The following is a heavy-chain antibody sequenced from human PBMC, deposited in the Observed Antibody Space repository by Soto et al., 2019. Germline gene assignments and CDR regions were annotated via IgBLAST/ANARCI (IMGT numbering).Heavy chain of an antibody. Sequence: SETLSLTCAVYGGSFSGYYWSWIRQPPGKGLEWIGEINHSGSTNYNPSLKSRVTISVDTSKNQFSLKLSSVTAADTAVYYCARVGSGWYRHYYYGMDVWGQGTTVTVSS. CDR3: ARVGSGWYRHYYYGMDV. J-gene: IGHJ6*02. V-gene: IGHV4-34*01. CDR2: INHSGST. CDR1: GGSFSGYY. D-gene: IGHD6-19*01.